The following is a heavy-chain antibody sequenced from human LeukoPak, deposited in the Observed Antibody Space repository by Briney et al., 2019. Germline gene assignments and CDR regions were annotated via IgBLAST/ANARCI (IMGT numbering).Heavy chain of an antibody. CDR3: ARDSSSYGQYYPYFDY. V-gene: IGHV3-21*01. CDR2: ISSSSSYI. J-gene: IGHJ4*02. CDR1: GFTFSSYS. D-gene: IGHD2/OR15-2a*01. Sequence: PGGSLRLSCAASGFTFSSYSMNWVRQAPGKGLEWVSSISSSSSYIYYADSVKGRFTISRDNAKNSLYLQMNSLRAEDTAVYYCARDSSSYGQYYPYFDYWGQGTLVTVSS.